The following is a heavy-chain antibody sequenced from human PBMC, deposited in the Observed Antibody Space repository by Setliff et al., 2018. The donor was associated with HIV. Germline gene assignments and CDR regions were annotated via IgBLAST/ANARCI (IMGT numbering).Heavy chain of an antibody. D-gene: IGHD2-15*01. J-gene: IGHJ5*02. CDR1: GGTFSSYV. V-gene: IGHV1-69*05. CDR2: IIPMYGVT. Sequence: GASVKVSCKASGGTFSSYVISWVRQAPGQGPEWMGGIIPMYGVTNYAQKFQGRVTITTDESTSTAYMELSSLRSEDTAGYYCALPYCSGGNCWSSASLPPAGWFDPWGQGTLVTVSS. CDR3: ALPYCSGGNCWSSASLPPAGWFDP.